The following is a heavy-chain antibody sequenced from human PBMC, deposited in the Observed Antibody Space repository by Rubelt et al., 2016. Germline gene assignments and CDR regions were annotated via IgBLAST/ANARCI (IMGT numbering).Heavy chain of an antibody. CDR1: GFTFSKFW. CDR2: INKDASEK. J-gene: IGHJ4*02. CDR3: TRNWYGDY. Sequence: EVQLVESGGGLVQAGGSLRLSCAASGFTFSKFWMTWVRQAPGKGLEWVANINKDASEKYYVDSVKGRFTISRDNAKNSLYLQMNSLRAEDTAVYYCTRNWYGDYWGQGTLVTVSS. D-gene: IGHD6-13*01. V-gene: IGHV3-7*01.